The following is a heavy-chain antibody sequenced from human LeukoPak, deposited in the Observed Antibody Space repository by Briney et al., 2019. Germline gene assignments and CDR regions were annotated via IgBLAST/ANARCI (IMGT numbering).Heavy chain of an antibody. V-gene: IGHV3-48*03. CDR1: GFTFSSYE. CDR3: ARDSEWGLLRSDY. CDR2: ISSSGRTF. J-gene: IGHJ4*02. D-gene: IGHD1-26*01. Sequence: GGSLRLSCAASGFTFSSYEMNWVRQAPGKGLEWVSYISSSGRTFYYADSVKGRFTISRDNGKNSLYLQMNSLSAEDTAVYYCARDSEWGLLRSDYWGQGTLVTVSS.